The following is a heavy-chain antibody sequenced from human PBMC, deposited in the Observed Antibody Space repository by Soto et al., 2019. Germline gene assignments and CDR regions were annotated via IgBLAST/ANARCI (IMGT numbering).Heavy chain of an antibody. V-gene: IGHV4-39*01. D-gene: IGHD5-18*01. CDR1: GGSISSSSYY. CDR2: IYYSGST. Sequence: SETLSLTCTVSGGSISSSSYYWGWIRQPPGKGLEWIGSIYYSGSTYYNPSLKSRVTISVDTSKNQFSLKLSSVTAADTAVFYCACIFSGGYGYGFYYYGMDVWGQGTTVT. CDR3: ACIFSGGYGYGFYYYGMDV. J-gene: IGHJ6*02.